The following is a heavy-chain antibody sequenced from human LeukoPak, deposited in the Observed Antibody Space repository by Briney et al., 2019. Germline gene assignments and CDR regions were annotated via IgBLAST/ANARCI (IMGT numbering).Heavy chain of an antibody. J-gene: IGHJ4*02. D-gene: IGHD3-22*01. V-gene: IGHV1-69*04. Sequence: GAPVKVSCKASGGTFSSYAISWVRQAPGQGLEWMGRIIPILGIANYAQKFQGRVTITADKSTSTAYMELSSLRSEDTAVYYCARNLLYYYDSSGYYPDYWGQGTLVTVSS. CDR1: GGTFSSYA. CDR2: IIPILGIA. CDR3: ARNLLYYYDSSGYYPDY.